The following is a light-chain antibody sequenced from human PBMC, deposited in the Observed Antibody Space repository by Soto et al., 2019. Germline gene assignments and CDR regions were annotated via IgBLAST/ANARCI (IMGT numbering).Light chain of an antibody. J-gene: IGLJ2*01. CDR1: SSNIGSNS. Sequence: QSVLTQPPSASGTPGQRVTISCSGSSSNIGSNSVNWYQQLPGTAPKLLIYSNNNRPPGVPDRFSCSKSDTSASLAISGLQSEDEDDYYCAAWDDSLNGEVVFGGGTKLTVL. V-gene: IGLV1-44*01. CDR2: SNN. CDR3: AAWDDSLNGEVV.